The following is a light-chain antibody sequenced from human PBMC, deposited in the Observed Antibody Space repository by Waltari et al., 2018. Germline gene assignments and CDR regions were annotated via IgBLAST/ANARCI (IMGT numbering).Light chain of an antibody. CDR1: SSNFGRGP. V-gene: IGLV1-44*01. J-gene: IGLJ3*02. CDR3: AAWDYSLGGQV. CDR2: YND. Sequence: QSVLTQLPSVSGPPGQRVTISFTGSSSNFGRGPVNCYQQLPGTAPKLLIYYNDQRPSGVPERFSGSTSGTSASLAISGLQSDDEAHYHCAAWDYSLGGQVFGGGTQLTVL.